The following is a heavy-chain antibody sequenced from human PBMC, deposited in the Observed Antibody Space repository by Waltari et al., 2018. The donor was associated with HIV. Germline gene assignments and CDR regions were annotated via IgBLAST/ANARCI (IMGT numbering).Heavy chain of an antibody. CDR3: ARHESVDYGDHFDY. V-gene: IGHV4-39*01. CDR2: NYYSGRT. J-gene: IGHJ4*02. CDR1: GGSISSSSYY. D-gene: IGHD4-17*01. Sequence: QLQLQESGPGLVKPSETLSLTCTVSGGSISSSSYYWGWIRQPPGKGREWIVSNYYSGRTYDSPPLKSRVTISVDTSKNQFSLKLSSVTAADTAVYYCARHESVDYGDHFDYWGQVTLVTVSS.